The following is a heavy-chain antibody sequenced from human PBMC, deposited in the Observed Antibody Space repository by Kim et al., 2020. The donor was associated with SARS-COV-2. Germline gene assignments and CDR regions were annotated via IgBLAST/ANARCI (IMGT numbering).Heavy chain of an antibody. D-gene: IGHD5-12*01. CDR2: IYISGTT. Sequence: SETLSLTCAVSGGAISAYYYYWIRQPPGKGLEWIAYIYISGTTNYNPSLKSRLSISMDTSKNQFSLKLTSVTAADTAIYYCARGRGYSGPYGVDVWGQGTTVTVSS. CDR1: GGAISAYY. J-gene: IGHJ6*02. V-gene: IGHV4-59*13. CDR3: ARGRGYSGPYGVDV.